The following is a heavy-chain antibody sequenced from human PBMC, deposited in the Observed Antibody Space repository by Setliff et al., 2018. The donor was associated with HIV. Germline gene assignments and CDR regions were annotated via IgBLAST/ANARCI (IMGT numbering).Heavy chain of an antibody. V-gene: IGHV4-4*07. CDR2: IYTSGST. J-gene: IGHJ4*02. CDR1: GGSISSYY. Sequence: SETLSLTCTVSGGSISSYYWSWIRQPAGKGLAWIGRIYTSGSTNYNPSLKSRVTMSVDTSKNQFSLKLSSVTAADTAVYYCARDFDYGDYNWAFDYWGQGTLVTVSS. D-gene: IGHD4-17*01. CDR3: ARDFDYGDYNWAFDY.